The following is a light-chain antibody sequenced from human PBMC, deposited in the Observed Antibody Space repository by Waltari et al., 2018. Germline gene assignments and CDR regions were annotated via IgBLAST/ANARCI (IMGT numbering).Light chain of an antibody. CDR1: ESVYKY. Sequence: EVVFTQSPVTLSLSAGERASLSCRASESVYKYLACYQQRPGQPPRLLICATSNRAAGVPGRFSGSGYGTDFTLTITSLEAEDFAVYFCQQGSILPLTFGGGTRVEIK. J-gene: IGKJ4*01. CDR2: ATS. CDR3: QQGSILPLT. V-gene: IGKV3-11*01.